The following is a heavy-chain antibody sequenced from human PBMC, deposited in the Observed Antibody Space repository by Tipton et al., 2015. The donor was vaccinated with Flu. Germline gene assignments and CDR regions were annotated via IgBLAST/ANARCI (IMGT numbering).Heavy chain of an antibody. J-gene: IGHJ5*02. CDR2: VSRTGRT. Sequence: TLSLTCAVSGDSISSDFYWAWFRQFPGKGLEWIGTVSRTGRTTYNPPFKSRVTITVDTSKNQFSLKLSTVTAADTAVYYCARPNYDILTSYPWGSVGWFAPWSQGTLDTVSS. V-gene: IGHV4-38-2*01. CDR1: GDSISSDFY. D-gene: IGHD3-9*01. CDR3: ARPNYDILTSYPWGSVGWFAP.